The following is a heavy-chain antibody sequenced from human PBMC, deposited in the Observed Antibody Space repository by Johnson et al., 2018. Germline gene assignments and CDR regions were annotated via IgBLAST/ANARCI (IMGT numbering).Heavy chain of an antibody. J-gene: IGHJ6*03. Sequence: QVRLVQGGGGVVEPGRSLRLWCAASGFTFSSYAMHWVRQAPGKGLEWVAVISYDGSNKYYADSVKGRFTISRDNSKNTLYLQMNSLGAEDTAVYYCARDGPAARYYYYYMDVWGKGTTVTVSS. D-gene: IGHD2-2*01. CDR1: GFTFSSYA. CDR3: ARDGPAARYYYYYMDV. CDR2: ISYDGSNK. V-gene: IGHV3-30-3*01.